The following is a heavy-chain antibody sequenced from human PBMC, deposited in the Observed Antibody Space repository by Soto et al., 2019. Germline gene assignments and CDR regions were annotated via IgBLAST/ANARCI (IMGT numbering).Heavy chain of an antibody. CDR3: ARSSQSTVTTCDY. CDR2: IYYSGST. J-gene: IGHJ4*02. V-gene: IGHV4-31*03. D-gene: IGHD4-17*01. Sequence: SMSLTCTVSTRSTSRGGYYCSWIRQHPGKGLEWIGYIYYSGSTYYTPSLKSRVTISVDTSKNQFSLKLSSVTAADTAVYYCARSSQSTVTTCDYWGQGTLVP. CDR1: TRSTSRGGYY.